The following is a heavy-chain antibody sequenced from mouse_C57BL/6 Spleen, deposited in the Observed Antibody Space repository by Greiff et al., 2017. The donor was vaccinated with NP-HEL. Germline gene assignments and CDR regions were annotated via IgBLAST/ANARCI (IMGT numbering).Heavy chain of an antibody. CDR1: GFNITDYY. V-gene: IGHV14-1*01. Sequence: EVQLQQSGAELVRPGASVKLSCTASGFNITDYYMHWVKQRPEQGLEWIGRIDPEDGDTEYAPKFQGKATMTADTSSNPAYLQLRSLTSEDTAVYYCTPPYDPYAMDYWGQGTSVTVSS. CDR3: TPPYDPYAMDY. D-gene: IGHD2-3*01. CDR2: IDPEDGDT. J-gene: IGHJ4*01.